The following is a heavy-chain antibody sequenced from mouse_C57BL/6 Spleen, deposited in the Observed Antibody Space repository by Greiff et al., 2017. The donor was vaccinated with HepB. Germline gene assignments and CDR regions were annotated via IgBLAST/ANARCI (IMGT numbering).Heavy chain of an antibody. CDR2: IDPANGNT. Sequence: EVQGVESVAELVRPGASVKLSCTASGFNIKNTYMHWVKQRPEQGLEWIGRIDPANGNTKYAPKFQGKATITADTSSNTAYLQLSSLTSEDTAIYYCARKPFYYDYDLDYAMDYWGQGTSVTVSS. J-gene: IGHJ4*01. D-gene: IGHD2-4*01. CDR3: ARKPFYYDYDLDYAMDY. V-gene: IGHV14-3*01. CDR1: GFNIKNTY.